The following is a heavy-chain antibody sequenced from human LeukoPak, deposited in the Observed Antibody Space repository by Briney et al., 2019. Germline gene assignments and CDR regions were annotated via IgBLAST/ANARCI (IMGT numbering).Heavy chain of an antibody. Sequence: EGSLRLSCVVSGFPFETAWMSWVRQAPGKGLEWVANIKQDGSEIYYVDSVKGRFTISRDNAKNSLYLQMNTLRVEDTAMYYCGRFTRSYAGDYWGQGTLVIVSS. CDR2: IKQDGSEI. CDR3: GRFTRSYAGDY. J-gene: IGHJ4*02. D-gene: IGHD2-2*01. V-gene: IGHV3-7*03. CDR1: GFPFETAW.